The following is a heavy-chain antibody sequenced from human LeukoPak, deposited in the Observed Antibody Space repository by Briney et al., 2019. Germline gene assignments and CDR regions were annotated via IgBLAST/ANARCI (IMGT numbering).Heavy chain of an antibody. CDR3: ARDFFSVGYSSSWSGFVAAFDI. CDR2: ISWNSGSI. CDR1: GFTFDDYA. J-gene: IGHJ3*02. D-gene: IGHD6-13*01. Sequence: GGSLRLSCAASGFTFDDYAMHWVRKPPGQGQGWVSGISWNSGSIAYADSVKGRFTISRDNAKNYLFCQRTSLGAGATAVYSSARDFFSVGYSSSWSGFVAAFDIWGQGTMVTVSS. V-gene: IGHV3-9*01.